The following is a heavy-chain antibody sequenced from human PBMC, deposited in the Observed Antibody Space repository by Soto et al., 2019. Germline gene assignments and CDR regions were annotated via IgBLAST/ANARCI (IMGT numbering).Heavy chain of an antibody. CDR1: GFTFSGYG. CDR3: ARDAYDSSGYYDY. V-gene: IGHV3-30*03. Sequence: GGSLRLSCEASGFTFSGYGMHWVRQAPGKGLEWVAVISYYGTNEYYADSVKGRFTISRDNAKNSLYLQMNSLRAEDTAVYYCARDAYDSSGYYDYWGQGTLVTVS. J-gene: IGHJ4*02. CDR2: ISYYGTNE. D-gene: IGHD3-22*01.